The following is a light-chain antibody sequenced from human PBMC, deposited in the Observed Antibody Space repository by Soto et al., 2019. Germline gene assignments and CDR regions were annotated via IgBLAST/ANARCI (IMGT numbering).Light chain of an antibody. J-gene: IGKJ4*01. Sequence: EIVLTQSPATLSLSPGERATLSCRASQNVISNLAWYQQKPDQVPRLLIYGASSRATGIPARFSGSGSGTDFTLTISSLQSEDFAVYYCQQYNNWPLTFGGGTKVDI. CDR2: GAS. CDR3: QQYNNWPLT. V-gene: IGKV3-15*01. CDR1: QNVISN.